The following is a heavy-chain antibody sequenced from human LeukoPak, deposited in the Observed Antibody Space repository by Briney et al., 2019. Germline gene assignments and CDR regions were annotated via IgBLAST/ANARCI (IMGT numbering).Heavy chain of an antibody. CDR1: GFTFSSYS. CDR3: VRDPEALDY. CDR2: IHSSGGTI. J-gene: IGHJ4*02. V-gene: IGHV3-48*01. Sequence: GGSLRLSCAASGFTFSSYSMNWVRQAPGKGLEWVSYIHSSGGTIYYADAAKGRFTISRDNAKNSLYLQMNSLRAEDTAVYYCVRDPEALDYWGQGTQVTVSS.